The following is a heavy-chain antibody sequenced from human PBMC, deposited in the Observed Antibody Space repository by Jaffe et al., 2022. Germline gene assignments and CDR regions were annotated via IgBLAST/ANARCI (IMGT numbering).Heavy chain of an antibody. J-gene: IGHJ4*02. CDR2: IYYSGST. Sequence: QLQLQESGPGLVKPSETLSLTCTVSGGSISSSSYYWGWIRQPPGKGLEWIGSIYYSGSTYYNPSLKSRVTISVDTSKNQFSLKLSSVTAADTAVYYCARRSILTGYYFDYWGQGTLVTVSS. V-gene: IGHV4-39*01. CDR3: ARRSILTGYYFDY. CDR1: GGSISSSSYY. D-gene: IGHD3-9*01.